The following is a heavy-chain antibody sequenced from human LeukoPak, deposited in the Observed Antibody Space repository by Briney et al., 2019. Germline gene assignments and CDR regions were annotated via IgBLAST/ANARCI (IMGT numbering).Heavy chain of an antibody. D-gene: IGHD3-3*01. J-gene: IGHJ4*02. CDR2: INHSGST. V-gene: IGHV4-34*01. CDR1: GGSFSGYY. Sequence: SETLSLTCAVYGGSFSGYYWSWIRQPPGKGLERIGEINHSGSTNYNPSLKSRVTISVDTSKNQFSLKLSSVTAADTAVYYCARGPSYDFWSGYYTGIGYWGQGTLVTVSS. CDR3: ARGPSYDFWSGYYTGIGY.